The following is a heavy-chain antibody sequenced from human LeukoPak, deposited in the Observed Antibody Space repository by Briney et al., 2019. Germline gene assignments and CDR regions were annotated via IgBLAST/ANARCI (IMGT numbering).Heavy chain of an antibody. CDR2: MGSSGSHI. Sequence: KAGGALRLSCAAPGFNFGIYSMTWGRQAPGEGLEWGASMGSSGSHIYYADSVKGRFTISRDNAKNSLYLQLNSLGAEDTAVYFCARTGGYCTLNCRGMGNRFDSWGRGALVAVSS. V-gene: IGHV3-21*01. CDR3: ARTGGYCTLNCRGMGNRFDS. CDR1: GFNFGIYS. D-gene: IGHD2-15*01. J-gene: IGHJ5*01.